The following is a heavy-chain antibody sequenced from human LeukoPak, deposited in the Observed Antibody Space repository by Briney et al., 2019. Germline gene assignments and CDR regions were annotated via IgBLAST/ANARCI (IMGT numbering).Heavy chain of an antibody. Sequence: ASVKVSCTASGYTFTSYYIHWVRQAPGQGLEWIGIINPSGGSTTYAQKFQGRVTMTRDTSTSTVYMELSSLRSEDTAMYYCARAPDLWTDYWGQGTLVTVSS. J-gene: IGHJ4*02. CDR3: ARAPDLWTDY. V-gene: IGHV1-46*01. D-gene: IGHD1-1*01. CDR2: INPSGGST. CDR1: GYTFTSYY.